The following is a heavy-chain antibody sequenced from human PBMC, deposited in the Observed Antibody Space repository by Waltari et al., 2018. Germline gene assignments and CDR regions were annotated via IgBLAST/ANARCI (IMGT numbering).Heavy chain of an antibody. CDR2: IKQDGSEK. CDR3: TRGGRDSSWYWRD. J-gene: IGHJ4*02. CDR1: GLRASYDW. V-gene: IGHV3-7*01. D-gene: IGHD6-13*01. Sequence: EVQLVESGGGLAQPGGSLRLSWPAAGLRASYDWMTWGRQASGKGPGWVANIKQDGSEKYYMDSVKGRFTISRDNAKNSLYLQMNNLRVEDTAVYYCTRGGRDSSWYWRDWGQGTLVTVSS.